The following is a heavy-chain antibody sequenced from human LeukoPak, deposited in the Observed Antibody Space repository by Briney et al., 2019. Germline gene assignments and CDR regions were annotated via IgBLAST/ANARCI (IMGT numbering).Heavy chain of an antibody. CDR2: IYHSSNT. D-gene: IGHD6-19*01. CDR1: CYSVSSGCY. V-gene: IGHV4-38-2*01. J-gene: IGHJ4*02. CDR3: AAIAVAGQFDF. Sequence: PSETLSLNCAVSCYSVSSGCYWGWIRQPPGKGLEWIGNIYHSSNTYYSPSLKSRVTISVDMSKNHFSLKLSSMTAADTAVYYCAAIAVAGQFDFWGQGILVTVSS.